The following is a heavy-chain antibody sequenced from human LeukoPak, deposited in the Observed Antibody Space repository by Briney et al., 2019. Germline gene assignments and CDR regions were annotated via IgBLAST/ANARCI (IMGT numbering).Heavy chain of an antibody. D-gene: IGHD2-15*01. CDR3: ASGYCSGGSCYSGAFDI. Sequence: GASLRLSCAASGFTVSSYSMNWVRQAPGKGLEWVSSISSSSSYIYYADSVKGRFTISRDNAKNSLYLQMNSLRAEDTAVYYCASGYCSGGSCYSGAFDIWGQGTMVTVSS. CDR1: GFTVSSYS. V-gene: IGHV3-21*01. CDR2: ISSSSSYI. J-gene: IGHJ3*02.